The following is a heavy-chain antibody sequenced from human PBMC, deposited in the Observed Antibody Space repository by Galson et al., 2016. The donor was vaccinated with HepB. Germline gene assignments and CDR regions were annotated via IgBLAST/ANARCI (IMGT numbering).Heavy chain of an antibody. D-gene: IGHD1-26*01. CDR1: GFTFSSYG. V-gene: IGHV3-30*18. Sequence: SLRLSCAASGFTFSSYGMHWVRQAPGKGLEWVALISYDANNKYYADSVKGRFTISRDNSKNMLYLEMNSLRAEDTAVHYCAKDERGSYYYYGMDVWGQGTTVTVS. CDR3: AKDERGSYYYYGMDV. J-gene: IGHJ6*02. CDR2: ISYDANNK.